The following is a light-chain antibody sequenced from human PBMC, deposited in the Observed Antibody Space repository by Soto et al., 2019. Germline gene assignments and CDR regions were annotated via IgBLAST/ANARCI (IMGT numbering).Light chain of an antibody. CDR3: QQYNRYGT. J-gene: IGKJ2*01. CDR1: QSIGSS. V-gene: IGKV1-5*01. CDR2: DAS. Sequence: DIQMTQSPSTLSASVGDRVTITCRASQSIGSSLAWYQQKPGKGPKLLIYDASTLESGVPSRFSGSGFGTEFALTISSLQPDDFATFYRQQYNRYGTFGQGTKLEIK.